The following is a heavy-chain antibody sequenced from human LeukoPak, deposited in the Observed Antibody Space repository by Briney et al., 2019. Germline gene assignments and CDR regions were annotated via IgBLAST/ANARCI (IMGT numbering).Heavy chain of an antibody. Sequence: SETLSLTCTVSGGSISSSSYYWGWIRQPPGKGLEWIGSIYYSGSTYYNPSLKSRVTISVDTSKNQFSLKLSSVTAADTAVYYCASEVVDQGWFDPWGQGTLVTVSS. CDR2: IYYSGST. CDR1: GGSISSSSYY. V-gene: IGHV4-39*01. CDR3: ASEVVDQGWFDP. J-gene: IGHJ5*02. D-gene: IGHD3-22*01.